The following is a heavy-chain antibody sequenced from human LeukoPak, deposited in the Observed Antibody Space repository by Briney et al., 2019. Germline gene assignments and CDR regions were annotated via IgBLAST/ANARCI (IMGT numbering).Heavy chain of an antibody. Sequence: GGSLRLSCAASGFTFSSYSMYWVRQAPGKGLEWVSSISSSSSYIYYADSVKGRFTISRDNAKNSLYLQMNSLRAEDTAVYYCARESSSWYENYYYYYMDVWGKGTTVTVSS. CDR2: ISSSSSYI. V-gene: IGHV3-21*01. CDR1: GFTFSSYS. D-gene: IGHD6-13*01. J-gene: IGHJ6*03. CDR3: ARESSSWYENYYYYYMDV.